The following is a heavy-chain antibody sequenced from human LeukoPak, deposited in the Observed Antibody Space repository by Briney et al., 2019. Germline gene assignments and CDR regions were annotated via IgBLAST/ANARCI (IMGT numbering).Heavy chain of an antibody. CDR1: GFTVSSNY. CDR3: AKSNWNPWYYFDY. D-gene: IGHD1-1*01. V-gene: IGHV3-53*01. Sequence: GGSLRLSCAASGFTVSSNYMSWVRQAPGKGLEWVSVIYSGGSTYYADSVKGRFTISRDNSKNTLYLQMNSLRAEDTAVYYCAKSNWNPWYYFDYWGKGTLVTVSS. J-gene: IGHJ4*02. CDR2: IYSGGST.